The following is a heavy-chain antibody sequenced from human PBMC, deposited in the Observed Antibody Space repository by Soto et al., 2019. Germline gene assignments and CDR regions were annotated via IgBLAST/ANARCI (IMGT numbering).Heavy chain of an antibody. V-gene: IGHV5-51*01. CDR2: IFPGDSDT. Sequence: GESLKISCKGSGYSFTRYWIGWVRQMPGKGLEWMGIIFPGDSDTRYSPSFQGQVTISADTSITTAYLQWSGLRASDTAMYFCARHLVGSTRGNFDYWGQGTLVTVSS. CDR1: GYSFTRYW. D-gene: IGHD2-2*01. J-gene: IGHJ4*01. CDR3: ARHLVGSTRGNFDY.